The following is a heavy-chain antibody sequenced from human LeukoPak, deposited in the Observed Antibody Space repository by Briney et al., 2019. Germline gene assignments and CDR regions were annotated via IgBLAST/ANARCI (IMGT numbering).Heavy chain of an antibody. J-gene: IGHJ4*02. D-gene: IGHD6-13*01. CDR2: IYSGGST. CDR3: ATNNIAAAALFDY. Sequence: GGSLRLSCAASGFTVSSNYMSWVRQAPGKGLEWVSVIYSGGSTYYADSVKGRFTISRDNSKNTLYLQMNSLRAEGTAVYYCATNNIAAAALFDYWGQGTLVTVSS. CDR1: GFTVSSNY. V-gene: IGHV3-53*01.